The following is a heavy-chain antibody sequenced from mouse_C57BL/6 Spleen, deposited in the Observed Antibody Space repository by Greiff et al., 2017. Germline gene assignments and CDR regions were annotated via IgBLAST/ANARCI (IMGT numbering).Heavy chain of an antibody. CDR2: INPYNGGT. CDR1: GYTFTDYY. Sequence: EVQLQESGPVLVKPGASVKMSCKASGYTFTDYYMNWVKQSHGKSLEWIGVINPYNGGTSYNQKFKGKATLTVDKSSSTAYMELNSLTSEDSAVYYCAREDDYDEGFAYWGQGTLVTVSA. CDR3: AREDDYDEGFAY. V-gene: IGHV1-19*01. D-gene: IGHD2-4*01. J-gene: IGHJ3*01.